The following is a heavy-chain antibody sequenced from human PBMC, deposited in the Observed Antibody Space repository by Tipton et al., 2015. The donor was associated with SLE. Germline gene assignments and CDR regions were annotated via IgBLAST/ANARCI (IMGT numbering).Heavy chain of an antibody. CDR2: LFSDGRT. CDR3: ASLYRG. D-gene: IGHD5-12*01. CDR1: GGFFVSSNY. J-gene: IGHJ4*02. Sequence: QLVQSGGGLIQPGGSLRLSCAVSGGFFVSSNYKSWVRQAPGKGLEWISVLFSDGRTFYADSVKGRFTISRDNSKNTLILQMDSLRVDDTAVYYCASLYRGWGQGTLVTVSS. V-gene: IGHV3-53*01.